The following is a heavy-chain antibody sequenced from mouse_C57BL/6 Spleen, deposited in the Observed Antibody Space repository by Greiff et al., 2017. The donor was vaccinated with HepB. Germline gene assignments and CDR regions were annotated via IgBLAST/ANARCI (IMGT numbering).Heavy chain of an antibody. Sequence: QVQLKESGPELVKPGASVKISCKASGYAFSSSWMNWVKQRPGKGLEWIGRIYPGDGDTNYNGKFKGKATLTADKSSSTAYMQLSSLTSEDSAVYFCAREAENYYGSSYDYFDYWGQGTTLTVSS. CDR2: IYPGDGDT. CDR3: AREAENYYGSSYDYFDY. CDR1: GYAFSSSW. D-gene: IGHD1-1*01. J-gene: IGHJ2*01. V-gene: IGHV1-82*01.